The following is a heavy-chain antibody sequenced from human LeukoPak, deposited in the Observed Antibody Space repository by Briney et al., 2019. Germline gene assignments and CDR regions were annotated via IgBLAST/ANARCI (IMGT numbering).Heavy chain of an antibody. D-gene: IGHD6-13*01. V-gene: IGHV3-9*01. Sequence: PGGSLRLSCVASGFTFPESAMHWVRQAPGKGLEWVSGISWNSGDAGYADSVKGRFTISRDNAKNSLYLQMTSLRVEDTALYYCVTGVRGAAAGGGGEFDYWGQGTLVSVSS. J-gene: IGHJ4*02. CDR1: GFTFPESA. CDR2: ISWNSGDA. CDR3: VTGVRGAAAGGGGEFDY.